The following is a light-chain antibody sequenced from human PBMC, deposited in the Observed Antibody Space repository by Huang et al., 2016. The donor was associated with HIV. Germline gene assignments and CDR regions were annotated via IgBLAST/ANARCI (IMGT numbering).Light chain of an antibody. V-gene: IGKV2-28*01. CDR2: LGS. CDR1: QSLLHSNGYNY. CDR3: MQGLQTLPFT. J-gene: IGKJ3*01. Sequence: DIVMTQSPLSLPVTPGEPASIFCRSSQSLLHSNGYNYLDWYRQKPGQSPQLLIYLGSNRAAGVPDRCSGSGSGTDFTLKISRVEAEDVGVYYCMQGLQTLPFTFGPGTKVHIK.